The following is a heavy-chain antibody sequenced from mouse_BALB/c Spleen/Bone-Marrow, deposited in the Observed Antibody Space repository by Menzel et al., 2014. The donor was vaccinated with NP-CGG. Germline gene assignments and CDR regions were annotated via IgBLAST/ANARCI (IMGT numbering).Heavy chain of an antibody. V-gene: IGHV1-4*01. J-gene: IGHJ3*01. CDR1: GYTFTSYR. CDR3: ARSYYDGSSFAY. D-gene: IGHD1-1*01. Sequence: QVQLQQSGAELAKPGASVKMSCKASGYTFTSYRMHWVKQRPGQGLEWIGYINPSTGYTEYNQKFKDKATLTADKSSSTAYMQLSSLTSEDSAVYYYARSYYDGSSFAYWGQGTLVTVSA. CDR2: INPSTGYT.